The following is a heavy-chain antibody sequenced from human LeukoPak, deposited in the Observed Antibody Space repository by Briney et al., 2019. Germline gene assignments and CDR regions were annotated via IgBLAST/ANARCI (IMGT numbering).Heavy chain of an antibody. CDR1: GGSISSGGYY. Sequence: PSETLSLTCTVSGGSISSGGYYWSWIRQHPGKGLEWIGYIYYSGSTYYNPSLKSRVALSVDTSKNQFSLKLSSLTAADTAVYYCAKSREEIRGLDAFDIWGQGTMVTVSS. J-gene: IGHJ3*02. CDR3: AKSREEIRGLDAFDI. CDR2: IYYSGST. V-gene: IGHV4-31*03. D-gene: IGHD5-24*01.